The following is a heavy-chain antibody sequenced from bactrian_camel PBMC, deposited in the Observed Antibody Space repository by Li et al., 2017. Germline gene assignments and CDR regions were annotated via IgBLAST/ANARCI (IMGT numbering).Heavy chain of an antibody. V-gene: IGHV3S40*01. J-gene: IGHJ4*01. CDR1: AYTGSSNC. Sequence: VQLVESGGGSVQAGGSLRLACVANAYTGSSNCMGWFRQAPGKEREGIANIYTGSGRGSTYYADSVKDRFTISQDNVERMVYLQMSTLKPEDTAMYFCASSDYGVTWFRSDQYKVWGQGTQVTVS. CDR3: ASSDYGVTWFRSDQYKV. D-gene: IGHD5*01. CDR2: IYTGSGRGST.